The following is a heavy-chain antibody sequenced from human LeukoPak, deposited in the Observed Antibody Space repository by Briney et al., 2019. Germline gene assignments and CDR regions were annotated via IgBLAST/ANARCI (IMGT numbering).Heavy chain of an antibody. J-gene: IGHJ4*02. V-gene: IGHV4-59*01. CDR2: IYYSGST. D-gene: IGHD6-19*01. CDR3: ARGRLARSPYFDY. CDR1: GGSFSSYY. Sequence: PSETLSLTCTVSGGSFSSYYWSWIRQPPGKGLEWIGYIYYSGSTDYNPSLKSRVTISVETSKNQFSLNLNSVTAADTAVYYCARGRLARSPYFDYWGQGTLVTVSS.